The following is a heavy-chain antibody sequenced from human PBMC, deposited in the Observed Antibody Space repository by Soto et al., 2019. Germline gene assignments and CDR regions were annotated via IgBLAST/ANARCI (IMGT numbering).Heavy chain of an antibody. CDR1: GFSLSTASVF. Sequence: SGPTLVHHTQTLTLTCTFSGFSLSTASVFVGWIRQPPGKALDWLAVIYWDDDKRYSPSLKSRLTITKDTSKNQVLLTMTNMDPVDTATYFCARSKYSSSSFDYCGQGALVTVS. CDR3: ARSKYSSSSFDY. V-gene: IGHV2-5*02. D-gene: IGHD6-6*01. CDR2: IYWDDDK. J-gene: IGHJ4*02.